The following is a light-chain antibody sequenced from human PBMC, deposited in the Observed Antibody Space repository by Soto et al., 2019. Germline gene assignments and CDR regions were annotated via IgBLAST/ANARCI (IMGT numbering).Light chain of an antibody. CDR3: SSYTSSTTV. Sequence: QSVLTQPASVSGSPGQSITISCTGTSSDFGGYNYVSWYQQHPGKAPKLMIYDVSNRPSGVSNRFSGSKSGNTASLTISGLQAEDEADYYCSSYTSSTTVFGTGTKLTVL. J-gene: IGLJ1*01. CDR2: DVS. V-gene: IGLV2-14*01. CDR1: SSDFGGYNY.